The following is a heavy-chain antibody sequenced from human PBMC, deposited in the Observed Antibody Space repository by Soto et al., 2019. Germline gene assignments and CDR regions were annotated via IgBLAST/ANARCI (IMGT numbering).Heavy chain of an antibody. CDR3: ARDMPYAAASIAGCDY. D-gene: IGHD3-16*01. J-gene: IGHJ4*02. CDR2: IYHSGTT. CDR1: VDSITVSY. Sequence: PSETLCVTCTFSVDSITVSYWSWIRQPPGKTLDWIGYIYHSGTTTYNRSLKSRVSISVDTSKNQFSLRLTSVIAADTALYYCARDMPYAAASIAGCDYWGQGIMVTVSS. V-gene: IGHV4-59*01.